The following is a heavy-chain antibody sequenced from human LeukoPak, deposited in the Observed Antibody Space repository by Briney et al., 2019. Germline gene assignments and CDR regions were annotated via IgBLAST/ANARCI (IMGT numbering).Heavy chain of an antibody. CDR1: GGTFSSYA. CDR2: IIPIFGTA. D-gene: IGHD3-22*01. Sequence: GSSVKVSCKASGGTFSSYAISWVRQAPGQGLEWMGGIIPIFGTANYAQKFQGRVTITADGSTSTAYMELSSLRSEDTAVYYCARWVYDSSGYYPNYFDYWGQGTLVTVSS. V-gene: IGHV1-69*01. CDR3: ARWVYDSSGYYPNYFDY. J-gene: IGHJ4*02.